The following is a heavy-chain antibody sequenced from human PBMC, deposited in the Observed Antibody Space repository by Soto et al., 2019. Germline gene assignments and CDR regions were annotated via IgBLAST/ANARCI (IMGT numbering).Heavy chain of an antibody. V-gene: IGHV3-21*01. J-gene: IGHJ4*02. D-gene: IGHD6-13*01. CDR2: ISSSSSYI. CDR3: ARGVYSSSWYYFDY. CDR1: GFTFSGYS. Sequence: GGSLRLSCAASGFTFSGYSMNWVRQAPGKGLEWVSSISSSSSYIYYADSVKGRFTISRDNAKNSLYLQMNSLRAEDTAVYYCARGVYSSSWYYFDYWGQGTLVTVSS.